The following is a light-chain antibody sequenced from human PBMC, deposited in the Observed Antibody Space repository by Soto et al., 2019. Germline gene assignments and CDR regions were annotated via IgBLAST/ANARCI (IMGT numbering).Light chain of an antibody. CDR3: QQYGSSPPIT. J-gene: IGKJ4*01. Sequence: EIVLTQSPATLSLSPGERATLSCRVSQSVSSYLAWYQQKPGQAPRLLIYDASNRATGIPARFSGSGSGTDFTLTISSLEPEDFAVYYCQQYGSSPPITFGGGTKVEIK. CDR1: QSVSSY. V-gene: IGKV3-11*01. CDR2: DAS.